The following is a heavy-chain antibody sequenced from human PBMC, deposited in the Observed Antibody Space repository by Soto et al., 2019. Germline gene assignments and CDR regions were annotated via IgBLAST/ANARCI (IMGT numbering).Heavy chain of an antibody. J-gene: IGHJ4*02. CDR2: INPSGGST. V-gene: IGHV1-46*01. D-gene: IGHD2-15*01. Sequence: ASVKVSCKASGYTLASYYRHWVRQAPGQGLEWMGIINPSGGSTSYAQKFQGRVTMTRDTSTSTVYMELSSLRSEDTAVYYCARVGSGKRYFDYWGQGTLVTVSS. CDR1: GYTLASYY. CDR3: ARVGSGKRYFDY.